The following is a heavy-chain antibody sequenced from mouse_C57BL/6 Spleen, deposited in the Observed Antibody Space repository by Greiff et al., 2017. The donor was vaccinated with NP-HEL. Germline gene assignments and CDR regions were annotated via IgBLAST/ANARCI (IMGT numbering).Heavy chain of an antibody. V-gene: IGHV1-59*01. CDR3: ARSWDAGNY. CDR1: GYTFASYW. CDR2: IDPSDSYT. Sequence: QVQLQQPGAELVRPGTSVKLSCKASGYTFASYWMHWVKQRPGQGLEWIGVIDPSDSYTNYNQKFKGKATLTVDTSSSTAYMQLSSLTSEDSAVYYCARSWDAGNYWGQGTTLTVSS. D-gene: IGHD4-1*01. J-gene: IGHJ2*01.